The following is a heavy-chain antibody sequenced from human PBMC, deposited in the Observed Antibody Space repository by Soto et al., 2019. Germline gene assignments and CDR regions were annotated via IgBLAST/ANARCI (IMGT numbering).Heavy chain of an antibody. CDR1: GGSFSCYY. CDR2: INHSGST. CDR3: ARGKGIAATFYYNYYMDV. Sequence: SETLSLTCAVYGGSFSCYYWSWIRQPPGKGLEWIGEINHSGSTNYNPSLKSRVTISIDTSKNQFSLKLSSVTAADTAVYYCARGKGIAATFYYNYYMDVWNKGTTVTVSS. V-gene: IGHV4-34*01. J-gene: IGHJ6*03. D-gene: IGHD6-25*01.